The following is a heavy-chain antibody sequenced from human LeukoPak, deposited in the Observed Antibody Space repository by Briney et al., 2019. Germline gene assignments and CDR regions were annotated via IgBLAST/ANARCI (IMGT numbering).Heavy chain of an antibody. CDR3: ARGGILTGTNWFDP. V-gene: IGHV4-59*01. CDR1: GGSFSGYY. J-gene: IGHJ5*02. D-gene: IGHD1-7*01. Sequence: PSETLSLTCAVYGGSFSGYYWSWIRQPPGKGLEWIGHIRYSGSTYYNPSLKSRVTISVDTSKNQFSLKLSSVTAADTAVYYCARGGILTGTNWFDPWGQGTLVTVSS. CDR2: IRYSGST.